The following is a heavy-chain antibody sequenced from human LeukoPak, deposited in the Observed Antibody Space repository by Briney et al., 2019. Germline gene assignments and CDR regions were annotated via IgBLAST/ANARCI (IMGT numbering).Heavy chain of an antibody. Sequence: GGSLRLSCTASGFSFSNYWMSWVRQAPGKGLEWVASIKQDESEKYYVDSVKGRFTISRVNAKNSLYLQMNSLRAEDTAVYYCANPESGRPPGLWGQGTLVTVSS. CDR1: GFSFSNYW. CDR2: IKQDESEK. J-gene: IGHJ4*01. CDR3: ANPESGRPPGL. D-gene: IGHD1-26*01. V-gene: IGHV3-7*01.